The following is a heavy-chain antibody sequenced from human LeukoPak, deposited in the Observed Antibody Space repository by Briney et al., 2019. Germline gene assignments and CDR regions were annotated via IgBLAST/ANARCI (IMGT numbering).Heavy chain of an antibody. CDR2: FDPEDGET. Sequence: GASVKVSCKVSGYTLTELSMHRVRQAPGKGLEWMGGFDPEDGETIYAQKFQGRVTMTEDTSTDTAYMELSSLRSEDTAVYYCATAISCYDSSGLSGMDVWGQGTTVTVSS. J-gene: IGHJ6*02. D-gene: IGHD3-22*01. CDR1: GYTLTELS. V-gene: IGHV1-24*01. CDR3: ATAISCYDSSGLSGMDV.